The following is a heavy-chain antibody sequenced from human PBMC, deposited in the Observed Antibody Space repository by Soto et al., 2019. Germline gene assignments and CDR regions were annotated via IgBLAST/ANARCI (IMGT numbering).Heavy chain of an antibody. CDR2: ISSASDTI. Sequence: GGSLRLSCAASGFIISDYDMSWVRQAPGKGLEWVSYISSASDTIYYADSVKGRFIISRDNAENSLFLQMNSLRDEDTAVYYCARPEKTTAYYYYAMDVWGQGTTVTVSS. V-gene: IGHV3-48*02. J-gene: IGHJ6*02. CDR3: ARPEKTTAYYYYAMDV. CDR1: GFIISDYD. D-gene: IGHD1-1*01.